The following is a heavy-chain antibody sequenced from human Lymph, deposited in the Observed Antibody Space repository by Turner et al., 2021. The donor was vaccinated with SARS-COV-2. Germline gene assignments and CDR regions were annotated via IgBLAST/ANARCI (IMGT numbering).Heavy chain of an antibody. Sequence: EVQLLESGGGVVQPGGSLRHSCTASGITFSRYTMSWVRQAPGKGLEWVSAISGSGASTYYADSVKGRFTSSSDNSKNTLYLQMNSLRVEDTAVYYCAKDGYDGIYCGGGSCYSGWFDPWGQGTLVTVSS. CDR3: AKDGYDGIYCGGGSCYSGWFDP. V-gene: IGHV3-23*01. J-gene: IGHJ5*02. D-gene: IGHD2-15*01. CDR2: ISGSGAST. CDR1: GITFSRYT.